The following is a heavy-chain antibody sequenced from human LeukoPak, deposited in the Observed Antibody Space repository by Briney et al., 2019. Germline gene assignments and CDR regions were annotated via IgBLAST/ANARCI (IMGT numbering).Heavy chain of an antibody. D-gene: IGHD3-22*01. V-gene: IGHV4-34*01. CDR3: AREGYDSSGLVY. CDR1: GGSFSGYY. Sequence: SETLSLTCAVYGGSFSGYYWGWIRPPPGKGLEWIGEINHSGSTNYNPSLKSRVTISVDTSKNQFSLKLSSVTAADTAVYYCAREGYDSSGLVYWGQGTLVTVSS. CDR2: INHSGST. J-gene: IGHJ4*02.